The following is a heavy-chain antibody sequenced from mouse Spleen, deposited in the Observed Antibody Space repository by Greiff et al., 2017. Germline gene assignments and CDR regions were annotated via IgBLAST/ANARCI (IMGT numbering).Heavy chain of an antibody. Sequence: EVKLVESGPGLVKPSQSLSLTCTVTGYSITSDYAWNWIRQFPGNKLEWMGYISYSGSTSYNPSLKSRISITRDPSKNQFFLQLNSVTTEDTATYYCARGGGPWFAYWGQGTLVTVSA. CDR2: ISYSGST. CDR1: GYSITSDYA. J-gene: IGHJ3*01. D-gene: IGHD1-1*02. CDR3: ARGGGPWFAY. V-gene: IGHV3-2*02.